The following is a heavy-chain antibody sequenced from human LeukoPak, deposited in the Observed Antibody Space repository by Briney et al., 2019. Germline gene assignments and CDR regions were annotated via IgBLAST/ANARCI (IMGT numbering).Heavy chain of an antibody. J-gene: IGHJ6*03. CDR2: INHSGST. Sequence: SETLSLTCAVYGGSFSGYYWSWIRQPPGKGLEWIGEINHSGSTNYNPSLKSRVTISVDTSKNQFSLKLSSVTAADTAVYYCARGKLAAAGDYYYYYMDVWGKGTTVTISS. CDR1: GGSFSGYY. CDR3: ARGKLAAAGDYYYYYMDV. D-gene: IGHD6-13*01. V-gene: IGHV4-34*01.